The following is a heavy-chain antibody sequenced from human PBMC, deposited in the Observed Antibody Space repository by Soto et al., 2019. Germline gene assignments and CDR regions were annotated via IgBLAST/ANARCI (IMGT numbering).Heavy chain of an antibody. CDR1: GGSISSYY. CDR2: IYYSGST. V-gene: IGHV4-59*01. J-gene: IGHJ3*02. D-gene: IGHD5-12*01. Sequence: SETLSLTCTVSGGSISSYYWSWIRQPPGKGLEWIGYIYYSGSTNYNPSLKSRVTISVDTSKNQFSLKLSSVTAADTAVYYCARGDSGYDHDAFDIWGQGTMVTVSS. CDR3: ARGDSGYDHDAFDI.